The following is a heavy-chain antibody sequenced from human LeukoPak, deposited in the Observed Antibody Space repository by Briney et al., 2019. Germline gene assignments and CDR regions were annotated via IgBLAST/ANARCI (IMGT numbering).Heavy chain of an antibody. D-gene: IGHD3-16*02. CDR1: GFTFSSSW. J-gene: IGHJ4*02. V-gene: IGHV3-7*01. CDR3: ARYDYVWGSYRLDY. Sequence: PGGSLRLSCAASGFTFSSSWMTWVRQAPGKGLEWVANIRQDGGEKYCVDSVKGRFTISRDNAKNSLYLQMNSLRAEDTAVYYCARYDYVWGSYRLDYWGQGTLVTVSS. CDR2: IRQDGGEK.